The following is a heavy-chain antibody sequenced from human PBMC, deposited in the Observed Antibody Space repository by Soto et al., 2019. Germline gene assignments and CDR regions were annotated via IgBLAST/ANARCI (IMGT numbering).Heavy chain of an antibody. V-gene: IGHV3-21*06. J-gene: IGHJ1*01. D-gene: IGHD3-10*01. CDR2: ISSSSSYI. CDR3: ARDIGEMSAV. CDR1: GFTFSSST. Sequence: GGSLRLSCTGSGFTFSSSTMTWVRQGPGKGLEWVSSISSSSSYIYFADSLKGRFTISRDNAKNSLYLQMNSLRAEDTAVYYCARDIGEMSAVWGRGTQVTLAS.